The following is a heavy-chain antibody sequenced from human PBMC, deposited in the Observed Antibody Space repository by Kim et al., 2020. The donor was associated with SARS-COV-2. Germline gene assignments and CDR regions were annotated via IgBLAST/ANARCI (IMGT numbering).Heavy chain of an antibody. Sequence: SETLSLTCAVYGGSFSGYYWSWIRQPPGKGLEWIGEINHSGSTNYNPSLKSRVTISVDTSKNQFSLKLSSVTAADTAVYYCARVRGAGSSGWYSAFDIWGQGTMVTVSS. D-gene: IGHD6-19*01. CDR2: INHSGST. CDR1: GGSFSGYY. V-gene: IGHV4-34*01. CDR3: ARVRGAGSSGWYSAFDI. J-gene: IGHJ3*02.